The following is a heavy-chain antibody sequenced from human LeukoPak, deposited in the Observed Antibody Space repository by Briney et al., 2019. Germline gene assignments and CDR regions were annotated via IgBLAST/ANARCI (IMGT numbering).Heavy chain of an antibody. V-gene: IGHV4-31*03. D-gene: IGHD6-25*01. CDR3: ARDSGYYFDY. CDR2: NYYSGST. J-gene: IGHJ4*02. Sequence: SETLSLTCTVSGGSISSGGYYWSWIRQHPGRGLEWIGYNYYSGSTYYNPSLKSRFTISVDTSKNQFSLKLSSVTAADTAVYYCARDSGYYFDYWGQGTLVTVSS. CDR1: GGSISSGGYY.